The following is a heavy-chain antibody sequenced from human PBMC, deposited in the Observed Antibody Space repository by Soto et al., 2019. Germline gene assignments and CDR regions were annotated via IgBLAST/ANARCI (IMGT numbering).Heavy chain of an antibody. CDR3: ARGTTAMTVEGGRYFDY. CDR1: GGSISSGGYY. D-gene: IGHD3-22*01. V-gene: IGHV4-31*03. J-gene: IGHJ4*02. Sequence: QVQLQESGPGLVKPSQTLSLTCTVSGGSISSGGYYWSWIRQHPGKGLEWIGYIYYSGSTYYNPSLKSRVTIYVDTSKNHSTLTPSSVTAADTAVYYCARGTTAMTVEGGRYFDYWGQGTLVTVSS. CDR2: IYYSGST.